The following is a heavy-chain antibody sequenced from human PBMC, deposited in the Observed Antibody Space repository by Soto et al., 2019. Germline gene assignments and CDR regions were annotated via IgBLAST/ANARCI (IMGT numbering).Heavy chain of an antibody. CDR1: GYAFTSYG. V-gene: IGHV1-18*04. Sequence: ASVKVSFKASGYAFTSYGISWVRQAPGQGLEWMGWISAYNGKTNYAQKLQGRVTMTTDTSTSTAYMELRSLRSDDTAVYYCASIVGPEAIDIWGQGTMVTVSS. J-gene: IGHJ3*02. CDR2: ISAYNGKT. CDR3: ASIVGPEAIDI. D-gene: IGHD1-26*01.